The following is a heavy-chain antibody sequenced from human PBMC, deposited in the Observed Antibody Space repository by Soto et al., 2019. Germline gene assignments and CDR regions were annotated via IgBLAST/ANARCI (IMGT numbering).Heavy chain of an antibody. J-gene: IGHJ4*02. D-gene: IGHD3-9*01. CDR2: INHSGST. CDR3: ARGQGKNHILTGYWDYFDY. V-gene: IGHV4-34*01. CDR1: GESFSGYY. Sequence: QVQLQQWGAGLLKPSETLSLTCAVYGESFSGYYWSWIRQPPGKGLEWIGEINHSGSTNYNPSLKSRVTISVDTSKNQFSLKLSSVTAADTAVYYCARGQGKNHILTGYWDYFDYWGQGTLVTVSS.